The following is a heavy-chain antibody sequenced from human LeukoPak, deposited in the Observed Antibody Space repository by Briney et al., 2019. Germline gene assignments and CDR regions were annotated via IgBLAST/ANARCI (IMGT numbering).Heavy chain of an antibody. CDR2: MNPNSGNT. CDR3: ARGVVPAAHAIGFDP. V-gene: IGHV1-8*01. CDR1: GYTFTSYD. D-gene: IGHD2-2*01. J-gene: IGHJ5*02. Sequence: ASVKVSCKASGYTFTSYDINWVRQATGQGLEWMGWMNPNSGNTGYAQKFQGRVTITRNTSIRPAYTELSSLRSEDTAVYYCARGVVPAAHAIGFDPWGQGTLVTVSS.